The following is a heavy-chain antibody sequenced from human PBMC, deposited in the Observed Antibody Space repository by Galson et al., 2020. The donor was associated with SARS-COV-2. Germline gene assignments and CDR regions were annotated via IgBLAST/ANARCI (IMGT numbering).Heavy chain of an antibody. CDR3: ARAGKGTTVSTKAIDY. CDR1: GFTFSSYA. Sequence: GGSLRLSCAASGFTFSSYAMHWVRQAPGKGLEWVAVISYDGSNKYYADSVKGRFTISRDNSKNTLYLQMNSLRAEDTAVYYCARAGKGTTVSTKAIDYWGQGTLVTVSS. V-gene: IGHV3-30-3*01. J-gene: IGHJ4*02. D-gene: IGHD4-17*01. CDR2: ISYDGSNK.